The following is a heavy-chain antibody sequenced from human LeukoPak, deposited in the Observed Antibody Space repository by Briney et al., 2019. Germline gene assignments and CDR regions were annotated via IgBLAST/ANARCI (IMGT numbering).Heavy chain of an antibody. D-gene: IGHD6-19*01. CDR1: GFTLTNYA. V-gene: IGHV3-23*01. CDR2: ISGSGGNT. CDR3: AKSTSGWYDFDY. J-gene: IGHJ4*02. Sequence: QPGGSLRLSCAASGFTLTNYAMNWVRQAPGKGLEWVSVISGSGGNTNYADSVKGRFTISRDKSKNTLYLQMNSLRAEDTAVYYCAKSTSGWYDFDYWGQGTLVTVSS.